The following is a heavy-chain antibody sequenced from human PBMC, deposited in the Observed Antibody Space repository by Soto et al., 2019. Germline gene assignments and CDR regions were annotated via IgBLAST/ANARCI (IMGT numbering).Heavy chain of an antibody. D-gene: IGHD6-19*01. CDR2: IYSGGST. Sequence: GGSLRLSCAASGFTVSSNYMSWVRQAPGKGLEWVSVIYSGGSTYYADSEKGRFTNSRDNSKNTLYLQMNSLRAEDTAVYYCARLHPEDSSGNSAFDIWGQGTMVTVSS. CDR3: ARLHPEDSSGNSAFDI. CDR1: GFTVSSNY. J-gene: IGHJ3*02. V-gene: IGHV3-66*04.